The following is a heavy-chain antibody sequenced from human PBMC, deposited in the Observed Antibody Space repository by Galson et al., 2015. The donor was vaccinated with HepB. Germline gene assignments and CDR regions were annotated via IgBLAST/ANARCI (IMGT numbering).Heavy chain of an antibody. D-gene: IGHD2-21*02. J-gene: IGHJ4*02. CDR1: GGFISSYY. CDR3: ARQRSDWYFDY. Sequence: SETLSLTCTVSGGFISSYYWSWIRQPAGKGLEWIGHISTSGSTNYNPSLKSRVTMSVDTSKNQFSLTLTSVTAADTAVYLCARQRSDWYFDYWGQGTVVTVSS. CDR2: ISTSGST. V-gene: IGHV4-4*07.